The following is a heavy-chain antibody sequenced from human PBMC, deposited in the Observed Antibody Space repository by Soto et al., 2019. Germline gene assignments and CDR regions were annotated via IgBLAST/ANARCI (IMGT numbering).Heavy chain of an antibody. CDR2: ISAYNGNT. CDR1: GYTFTSYG. V-gene: IGHV1-18*01. D-gene: IGHD7-27*01. J-gene: IGHJ4*02. Sequence: QVQLVQSGAEVKKPGASVKVSCKASGYTFTSYGISWVRQAPGQGLEWMGWISAYNGNTNYAQKLQGRVTMTTDTPTSTAYMELRSLRSDDTAVYYCARDSRMGQRLGTLSYWGQGTLVTVSS. CDR3: ARDSRMGQRLGTLSY.